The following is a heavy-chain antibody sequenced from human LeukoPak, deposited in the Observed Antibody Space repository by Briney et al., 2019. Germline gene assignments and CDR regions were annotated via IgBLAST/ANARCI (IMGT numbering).Heavy chain of an antibody. D-gene: IGHD3-3*01. CDR1: GFTFSSYD. J-gene: IGHJ4*02. Sequence: GGSLRLSCAASGFTFSSYDMHWVRQATGKGLEWVALISYDANIGSNKYYADSVKGRFTISRDNSKNTLYLQMNSLRAEDTAVYYCARDGGYDFWSGYYQDYWGQGTLVTVSS. V-gene: IGHV3-30-3*01. CDR2: ISYDANIGSNK. CDR3: ARDGGYDFWSGYYQDY.